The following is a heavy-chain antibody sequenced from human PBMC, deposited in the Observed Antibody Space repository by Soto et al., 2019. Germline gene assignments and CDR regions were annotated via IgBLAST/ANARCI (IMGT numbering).Heavy chain of an antibody. V-gene: IGHV1-18*01. CDR1: GYTFTSYG. J-gene: IGHJ3*02. CDR2: ISAYNGNT. D-gene: IGHD6-19*01. CDR3: ARDRYSSXXYSGGAFDI. Sequence: QVQLVQSGAEVKKPGASVKVSCKASGYTFTSYGISWVRQAPGQGLEWMGWISAYNGNTNYAQKHQGRVTMTTDTSTSTAYMELRSLRSDDTAVYYCARDRYSSXXYSGGAFDIWGQGTMVTVSS.